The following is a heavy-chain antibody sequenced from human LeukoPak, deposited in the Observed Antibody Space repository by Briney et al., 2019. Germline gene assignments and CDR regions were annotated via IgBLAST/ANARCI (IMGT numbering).Heavy chain of an antibody. Sequence: GGSLRLSCAASGLTFSTYMMNWVRQAPGKGLEWVSSISSSSSYIYYAESVKGRFTIPRDNAKNSLYLQMNSLRAEDTAIYYCARDFYGDYVAAFDLWGQGTMVTVSS. D-gene: IGHD4-17*01. CDR1: GLTFSTYM. J-gene: IGHJ3*01. V-gene: IGHV3-21*01. CDR2: ISSSSSYI. CDR3: ARDFYGDYVAAFDL.